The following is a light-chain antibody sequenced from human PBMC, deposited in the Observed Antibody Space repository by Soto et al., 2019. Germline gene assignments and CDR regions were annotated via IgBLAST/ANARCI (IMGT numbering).Light chain of an antibody. V-gene: IGLV2-14*01. CDR3: SSFTSGGDVYV. CDR1: SSDVGSYHY. CDR2: EVS. J-gene: IGLJ1*01. Sequence: LTQPASVSGSHGQSITISCTGTSSDVGSYHYVSWLQQHPGKATKLILFEVSDRILGVSSSFSGSKFFDMSSLTISGLQGDDEADYYCSSFTSGGDVYVFGGGTTVTV.